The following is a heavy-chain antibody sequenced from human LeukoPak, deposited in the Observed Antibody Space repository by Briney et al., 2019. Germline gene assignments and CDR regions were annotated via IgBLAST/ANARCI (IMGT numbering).Heavy chain of an antibody. CDR1: GFNLRSYE. CDR2: ISSSGSTP. D-gene: IGHD1-26*01. V-gene: IGHV3-48*03. CDR3: ARSLQQESGSYYQRGVRTGYYYMDV. Sequence: GGSLRLSCAASGFNLRSYEMNWVRQAPGKGLEWVSFISSSGSTPYYADCVKGRFTISRDNAKNSLYLQMNSLRAEDTAVYYCARSLQQESGSYYQRGVRTGYYYMDVWGKGTTVTISS. J-gene: IGHJ6*03.